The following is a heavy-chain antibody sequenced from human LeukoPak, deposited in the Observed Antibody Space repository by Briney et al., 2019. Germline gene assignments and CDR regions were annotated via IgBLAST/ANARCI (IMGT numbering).Heavy chain of an antibody. CDR2: INTKGET. CDR1: GVSMSAYQ. J-gene: IGHJ4*02. V-gene: IGHV4-4*09. D-gene: IGHD2-21*02. Sequence: SETLSLTCTVSGVSMSAYQWSWVRQPPEKGLEWIGCINTKGETSYNPSLKSRVTTSVDTSKSQFSLRLTSVTAADTAVYYCATSNDAKTAPFDHWGQGAPVTVSS. CDR3: ATSNDAKTAPFDH.